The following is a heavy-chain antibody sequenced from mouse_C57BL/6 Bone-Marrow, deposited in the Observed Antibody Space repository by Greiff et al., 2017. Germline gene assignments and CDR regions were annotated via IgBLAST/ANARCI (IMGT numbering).Heavy chain of an antibody. D-gene: IGHD2-1*01. V-gene: IGHV14-4*01. CDR1: GFNINDDY. Sequence: VQLQQSGAELVRPGASVKLSCTASGFNINDDYMHWVKQRPEQGLEWIGWIDPENGDTEYASKFQGKATITADTSSNTAYLQLSIMTSEDTAVYYCTTSICYGTTGLAMAYWGQGTSVTVSS. CDR2: IDPENGDT. J-gene: IGHJ4*01. CDR3: TTSICYGTTGLAMAY.